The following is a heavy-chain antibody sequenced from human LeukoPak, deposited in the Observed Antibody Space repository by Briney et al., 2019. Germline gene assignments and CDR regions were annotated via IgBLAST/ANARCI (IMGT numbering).Heavy chain of an antibody. Sequence: GGSLRLSCAASGFNFIDYSMNWVRQAPGKGLEWISYIGISSGNTKYADSVRGRFTISRDKARNSLYLQMNSLRVEDTAMYYCARDHRYAFDNWGHGTLVTVSS. V-gene: IGHV3-48*01. CDR2: IGISSGNT. CDR3: ARDHRYAFDN. CDR1: GFNFIDYS. D-gene: IGHD5-12*01. J-gene: IGHJ4*01.